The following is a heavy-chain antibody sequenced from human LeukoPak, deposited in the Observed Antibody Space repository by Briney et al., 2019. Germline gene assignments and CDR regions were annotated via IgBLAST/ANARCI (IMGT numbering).Heavy chain of an antibody. D-gene: IGHD6-6*01. J-gene: IGHJ4*02. CDR1: GFTFSSYG. V-gene: IGHV3-30*18. CDR2: ISYDGSNK. Sequence: GRSLRLSCAASGFTFSSYGMHWVRQAPGKGLEWVAVISYDGSNKYYADSVKGRFTISRDNSKNTLYLQMNSLRAEDTAVYYCAKDYKYSSLSAFDYWGQGTLVTVSS. CDR3: AKDYKYSSLSAFDY.